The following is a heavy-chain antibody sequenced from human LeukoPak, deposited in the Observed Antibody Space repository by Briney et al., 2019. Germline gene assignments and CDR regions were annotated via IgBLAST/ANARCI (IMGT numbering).Heavy chain of an antibody. D-gene: IGHD6-19*01. V-gene: IGHV3-21*01. CDR2: ISSSSSYI. CDR3: PKEYSSGWHDAFDI. CDR1: GFTFSSYS. J-gene: IGHJ3*02. Sequence: GGSLRLSCAASGFTFSSYSMNWVRQAPGKGLEWVSSISSSSSYIYYADSVKGRLTISRDNAKNSLYLQMNSLRAEDTAVYYCPKEYSSGWHDAFDIWGQGTMVTVSS.